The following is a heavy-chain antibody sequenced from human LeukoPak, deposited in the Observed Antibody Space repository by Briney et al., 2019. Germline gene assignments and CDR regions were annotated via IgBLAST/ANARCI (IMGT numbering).Heavy chain of an antibody. Sequence: GGSLRLSCAASGFTFSSYSMNWVRQAPGKGLEWVSSISSTSSTIYYADSVKGRFTISRDNAKNSLYLQMNSLRAEDTAVFYCARDFGARGWFDYWGQGTPVTVSS. CDR2: ISSTSSTI. V-gene: IGHV3-48*01. CDR3: ARDFGARGWFDY. CDR1: GFTFSSYS. J-gene: IGHJ4*02. D-gene: IGHD6-19*01.